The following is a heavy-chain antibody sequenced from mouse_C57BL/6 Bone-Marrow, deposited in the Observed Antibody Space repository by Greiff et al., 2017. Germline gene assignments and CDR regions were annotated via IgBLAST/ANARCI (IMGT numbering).Heavy chain of an antibody. CDR3: ARGCGYAWFAY. V-gene: IGHV1-22*01. CDR1: GYTFTDYN. CDR2: INPNNGGT. J-gene: IGHJ3*01. Sequence: EVQLQQSGPELVKPGASVKMSCKASGYTFTDYNMHWVKQSHGKSLEWIGYINPNNGGTSYNQKFKGKATLTVNKSSSTAYMELRSLTSEYSAVYYCARGCGYAWFAYWGQGTMVTVSA. D-gene: IGHD2-2*01.